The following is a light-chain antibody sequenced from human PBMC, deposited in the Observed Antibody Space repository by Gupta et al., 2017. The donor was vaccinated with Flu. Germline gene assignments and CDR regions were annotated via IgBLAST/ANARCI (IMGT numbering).Light chain of an antibody. CDR1: QNVDTY. J-gene: IGKJ2*02. CDR3: QQRRTSRT. CDR2: DAT. Sequence: SPGILALARGEGTTRSCRGSQNVDTYLEWYQQKPDQAPRLIIYDATKRAAGSPGRFSGSGSGKDFTLTSSRREHEDFAVYYGQQRRTSRTFGQGTKVEIK. V-gene: IGKV3-11*01.